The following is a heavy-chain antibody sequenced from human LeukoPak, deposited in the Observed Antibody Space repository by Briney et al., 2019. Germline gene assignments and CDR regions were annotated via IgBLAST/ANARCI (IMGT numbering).Heavy chain of an antibody. CDR1: GGSISSSNW. Sequence: SGTLSLTCAVSGGSISSSNWWSWVRQPPGKGLEWIGEINHSGSTNYNPSLKSRVTISVDTSKNQFSLKLSSVTAADTAVYYCARGITYYYYYMDVWGKGTTVTVSS. V-gene: IGHV4-4*02. J-gene: IGHJ6*03. CDR2: INHSGST. CDR3: ARGITYYYYYMDV.